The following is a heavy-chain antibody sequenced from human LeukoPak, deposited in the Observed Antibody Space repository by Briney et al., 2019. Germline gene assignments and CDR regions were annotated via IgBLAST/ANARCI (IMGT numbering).Heavy chain of an antibody. D-gene: IGHD4-17*01. J-gene: IGHJ3*02. CDR1: GYTFTSYG. Sequence: ASVKVSCKASGYTFTSYGISWVRQAPGQGLEWMGWISAYNGNTNYAQKLQGRVTMTTDTSTSTAYMELRSLRSDDTAVYYCASDDYGDTTGYSAFDIWGQGTMVTVSS. CDR3: ASDDYGDTTGYSAFDI. V-gene: IGHV1-18*01. CDR2: ISAYNGNT.